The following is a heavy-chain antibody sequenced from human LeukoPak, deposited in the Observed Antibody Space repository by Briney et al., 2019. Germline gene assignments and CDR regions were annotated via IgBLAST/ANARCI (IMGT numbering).Heavy chain of an antibody. V-gene: IGHV1-69*05. CDR3: ARGGETTLDWFDP. CDR2: TIPMFPTT. Sequence: SVNVSCKPSGCTFSSYGFRWVRQGPGQGLEWMGGTIPMFPTTVYAQNFQGRVTISTDESTSTAYMEVSSLRSEDTAVYYCARGGETTLDWFDPWGQGTMVTVSS. D-gene: IGHD1-1*01. J-gene: IGHJ5*02. CDR1: GCTFSSYG.